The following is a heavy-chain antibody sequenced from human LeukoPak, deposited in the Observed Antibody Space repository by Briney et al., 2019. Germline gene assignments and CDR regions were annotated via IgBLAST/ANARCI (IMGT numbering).Heavy chain of an antibody. Sequence: SETLSLTCTVSGGSISSSSYYWGWIRQPPGKGLEWIGSIYYSGSTYYNPSLKSRVTISVDTSKNQFSLKLSSVTAADTAVYYCARDQNWFDPWGQGTLVTVSS. CDR1: GGSISSSSYY. CDR3: ARDQNWFDP. V-gene: IGHV4-39*07. J-gene: IGHJ5*02. CDR2: IYYSGST.